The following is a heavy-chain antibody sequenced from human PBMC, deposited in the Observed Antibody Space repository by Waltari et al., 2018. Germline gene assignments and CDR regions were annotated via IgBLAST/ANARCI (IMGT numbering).Heavy chain of an antibody. Sequence: QVQLVQSGAEVKKPGASVKVSCKVSGYTLTELSMHWVRQAPGKGLEWMGGLDPEDGETIYAQKCQGRVTMTEDTSTDTAYMELSSLRSEETAVYYCATVSGEMATIGEFDYWGQGTLVTVSS. J-gene: IGHJ4*02. CDR1: GYTLTELS. D-gene: IGHD5-12*01. CDR3: ATVSGEMATIGEFDY. CDR2: LDPEDGET. V-gene: IGHV1-24*01.